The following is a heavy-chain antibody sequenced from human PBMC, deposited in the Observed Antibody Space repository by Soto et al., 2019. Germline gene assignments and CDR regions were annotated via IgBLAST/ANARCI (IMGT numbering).Heavy chain of an antibody. V-gene: IGHV3-33*01. J-gene: IGHJ4*02. CDR1: GFTFSSYG. CDR3: ARDTANLGSGLPDY. CDR2: IWYDGSNK. D-gene: IGHD5-12*01. Sequence: PVGSLRLSCAASGFTFSSYGMHWVRQAPGKGLEWVAVIWYDGSNKYYADSVKGRFTISRDNSKNTLYLQMNSLRAEDTAVYYCARDTANLGSGLPDYWGQGTLVTVSS.